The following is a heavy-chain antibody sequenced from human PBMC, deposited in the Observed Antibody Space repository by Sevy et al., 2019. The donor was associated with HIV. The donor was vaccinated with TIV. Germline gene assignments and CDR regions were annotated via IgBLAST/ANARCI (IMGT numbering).Heavy chain of an antibody. D-gene: IGHD5-18*01. CDR3: ATGQKYSYIHEY. CDR1: GYAFTGFH. Sequence: ASVKVSCKTSGYAFTGFHVHWVRQAPGQGLEWMGWINPNTGGATYAQNFQGRVTFTRDTSISTAYMELTSLRIDDTAVYYCATGQKYSYIHEYWGQGTLVTVSS. CDR2: INPNTGGA. V-gene: IGHV1-2*02. J-gene: IGHJ4*02.